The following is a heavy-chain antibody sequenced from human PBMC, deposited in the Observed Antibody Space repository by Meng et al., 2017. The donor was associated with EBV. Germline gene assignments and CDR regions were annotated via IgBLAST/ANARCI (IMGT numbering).Heavy chain of an antibody. CDR1: GGPFRYYA. Sequence: QVQLGESAAEVKKPGSSVKVSCKTSGGPFRYYAISWVRQAPGQGREWLGGFLPRLGAPNYAQKFHGRVKITADESTSTHYMELSSLRSEDTAVYYCARAEIAAAGRLDYWGQGTLVTVSS. V-gene: IGHV1-69*01. D-gene: IGHD6-13*01. CDR3: ARAEIAAAGRLDY. CDR2: FLPRLGAP. J-gene: IGHJ4*02.